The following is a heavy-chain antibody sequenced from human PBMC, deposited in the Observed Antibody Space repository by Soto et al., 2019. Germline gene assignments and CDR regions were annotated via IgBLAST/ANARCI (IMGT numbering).Heavy chain of an antibody. V-gene: IGHV3-30*04. Sequence: GGSLRLSCAASGFTFSSYAMHWVRQAPGKGLEWVAVISYDGSNKYYADSVKGRFTISRDNSKNTLYLQMNSLRAEDTAVYYCARGTDIVVVPAAWGYNWFDPWGQGTLVTVSS. CDR2: ISYDGSNK. J-gene: IGHJ5*02. CDR1: GFTFSSYA. CDR3: ARGTDIVVVPAAWGYNWFDP. D-gene: IGHD2-2*01.